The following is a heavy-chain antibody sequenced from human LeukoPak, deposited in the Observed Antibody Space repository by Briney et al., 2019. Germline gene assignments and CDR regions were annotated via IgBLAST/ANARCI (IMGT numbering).Heavy chain of an antibody. Sequence: SPTLSLTCTVSGGSISSGGYYWSRIRQHPGNGLEWIGYIYYSGSTYYNPSLKSRVTISVDTSKNQFSLKLSSVTAADTAVYYCARVRDYDILTGYPEDNWFDPWGQGTLVTVSS. CDR1: GGSISSGGYY. D-gene: IGHD3-9*01. CDR2: IYYSGST. CDR3: ARVRDYDILTGYPEDNWFDP. V-gene: IGHV4-31*03. J-gene: IGHJ5*02.